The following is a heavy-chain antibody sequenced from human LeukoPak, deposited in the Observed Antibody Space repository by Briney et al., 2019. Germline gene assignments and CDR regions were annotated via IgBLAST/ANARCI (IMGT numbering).Heavy chain of an antibody. J-gene: IGHJ4*02. D-gene: IGHD6-19*01. CDR2: ISSSSSTI. Sequence: PGGSLRLSCAASGFTFSSYSMDWVRQAPGKGLEWVSYISSSSSTIYYADSVKGRFTISRDNAKNSLYLQMNSLRDEDTAVYYCARGDSSGWYNIDYWGQGTLVTVSS. V-gene: IGHV3-48*02. CDR1: GFTFSSYS. CDR3: ARGDSSGWYNIDY.